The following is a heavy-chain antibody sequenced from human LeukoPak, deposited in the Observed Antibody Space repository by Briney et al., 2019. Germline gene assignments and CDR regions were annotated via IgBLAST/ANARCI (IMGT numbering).Heavy chain of an antibody. J-gene: IGHJ3*02. Sequence: SQTLSLTCAISGDSVSSNSAAWNWIRQSPSRGLEWLGRTYYRSKWYNDYAVSVKSRITINPDTSKNQFSLQLNSVTPEDTAVYYCARGLVGNTYYYDSSGDDAFGIWGQGTMVTVSS. CDR3: ARGLVGNTYYYDSSGDDAFGI. D-gene: IGHD3-22*01. CDR2: TYYRSKWYN. V-gene: IGHV6-1*01. CDR1: GDSVSSNSAA.